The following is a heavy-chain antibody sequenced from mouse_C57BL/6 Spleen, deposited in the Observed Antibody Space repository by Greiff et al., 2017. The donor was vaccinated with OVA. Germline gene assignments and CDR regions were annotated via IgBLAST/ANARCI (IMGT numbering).Heavy chain of an antibody. V-gene: IGHV1-15*01. D-gene: IGHD2-4*01. CDR1: GYTFTDYE. CDR2: IDPETGGT. Sequence: VQLQQSGAELVRPGASVTLSCKASGYTFTDYEMHWVKQTPVHGLEWIGAIDPETGGTAYNQKFKGKAILTADKSSSTAYMELRSLTSEDSAVYYCTRGRLYDYDFAYWGQGTLVTVSA. J-gene: IGHJ3*01. CDR3: TRGRLYDYDFAY.